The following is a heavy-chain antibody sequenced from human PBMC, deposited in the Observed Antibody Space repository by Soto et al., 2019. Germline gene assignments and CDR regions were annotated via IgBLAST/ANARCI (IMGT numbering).Heavy chain of an antibody. CDR1: GFTFSNAW. CDR2: IKSKTDGGTT. J-gene: IGHJ4*02. CDR3: TTQDGVALTRDY. D-gene: IGHD3-3*01. V-gene: IGHV3-15*01. Sequence: EVQLVESGGGLVKPGGSLRLSCAASGFTFSNAWMSWVRQAPGKGLEWVGRIKSKTDGGTTDYAAPVKGRFTISRDDSKNTLYLQMNSLKTEDTAVYYCTTQDGVALTRDYWGQGTLVTVSS.